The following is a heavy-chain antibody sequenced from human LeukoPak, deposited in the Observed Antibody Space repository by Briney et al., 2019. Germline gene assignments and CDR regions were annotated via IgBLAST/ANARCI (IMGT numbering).Heavy chain of an antibody. CDR1: GGSFSGYY. CDR2: INHSGST. CDR3: ARGMAVVTATFAY. J-gene: IGHJ4*02. D-gene: IGHD2-21*02. Sequence: SETLSLTCAVYGGSFSGYYWSWIRQPPGKGLEWIGEINHSGSTNYNPSLKSRVTISVDTSKNQFSLKLSSVTAADTAVYYCARGMAVVTATFAYWGQGTLVTVSS. V-gene: IGHV4-34*01.